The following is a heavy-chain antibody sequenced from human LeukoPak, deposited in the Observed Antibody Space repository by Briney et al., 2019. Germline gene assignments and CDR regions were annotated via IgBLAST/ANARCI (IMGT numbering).Heavy chain of an antibody. J-gene: IGHJ4*02. CDR2: MKPNSGNT. CDR1: GYSFSSYE. V-gene: IGHV1-8*01. D-gene: IGHD6-13*01. Sequence: ASVKASCKASGYSFSSYEINWVRQATGQGLEWMGWMKPNSGNTEYAQKFQGRVTMSRNTSINTAYMELSSLRSDDTAVYYCARPGAAAGFGHWGQGTLVTVSS. CDR3: ARPGAAAGFGH.